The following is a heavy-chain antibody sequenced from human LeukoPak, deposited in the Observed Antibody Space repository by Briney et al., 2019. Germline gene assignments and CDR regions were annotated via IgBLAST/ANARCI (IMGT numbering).Heavy chain of an antibody. CDR1: GGSISNYY. D-gene: IGHD6-19*01. Sequence: SETLSLTCTVSGGSISNYYWSWIRQPPGEGLEWIGYIYYSGGTNYNPSLKSRVTISVDTSKNQFSLKLSSVTAADTAVYYCARPSKSTGGGYPDYWGQEPLVTVSS. CDR3: ARPSKSTGGGYPDY. CDR2: IYYSGGT. J-gene: IGHJ4*02. V-gene: IGHV4-59*08.